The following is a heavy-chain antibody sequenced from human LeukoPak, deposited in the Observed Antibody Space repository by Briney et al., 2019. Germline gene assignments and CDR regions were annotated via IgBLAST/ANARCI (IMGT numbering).Heavy chain of an antibody. D-gene: IGHD3-9*01. J-gene: IGHJ4*02. CDR3: VIVRGYFDSSGSDY. CDR1: GFTFSSYT. Sequence: GGSLRLSCSASGFTFSSYTIHWVRQAPGKGLEFVSAITNNGGNTYYADPVKGRFTISRDNSKNTVYLQMSSLRAEDTAVYYCVIVRGYFDSSGSDYWGQGTLVTVSS. V-gene: IGHV3-64D*06. CDR2: ITNNGGNT.